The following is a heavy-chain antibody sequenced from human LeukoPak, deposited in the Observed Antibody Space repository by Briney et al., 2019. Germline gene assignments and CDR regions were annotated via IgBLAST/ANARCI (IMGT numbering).Heavy chain of an antibody. D-gene: IGHD6-19*01. Sequence: GASVKVSCKASGYTFTSYYMHWVRQAPGQGLEWMGIINPSGGSTSYAQKFQGRVTMTRDTSTSTVYMELSSLRSEDTAVYYCARSFYSSGWYLALSDYWGQGTLVTVSS. V-gene: IGHV1-46*01. CDR1: GYTFTSYY. CDR3: ARSFYSSGWYLALSDY. J-gene: IGHJ4*02. CDR2: INPSGGST.